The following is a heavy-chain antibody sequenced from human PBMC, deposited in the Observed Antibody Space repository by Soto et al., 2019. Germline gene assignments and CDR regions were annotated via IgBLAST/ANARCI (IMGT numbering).Heavy chain of an antibody. CDR2: IKSKSDGGTT. CDR1: GFTFSNAW. D-gene: IGHD3-3*01. Sequence: GGSLRLSCAASGFTFSNAWMSWVRQAPGKGLEWVGRIKSKSDGGTTDYFAPVKGRFTISRDDSKNTLYLQMNSLKTEDTAVYYCTAPGLWSDYYRDFYYVMDVWGQGTTVTVSS. V-gene: IGHV3-15*01. J-gene: IGHJ6*02. CDR3: TAPGLWSDYYRDFYYVMDV.